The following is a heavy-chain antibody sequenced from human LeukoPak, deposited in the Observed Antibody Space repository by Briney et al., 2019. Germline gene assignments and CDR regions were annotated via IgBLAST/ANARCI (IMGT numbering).Heavy chain of an antibody. D-gene: IGHD1-7*01. CDR2: IKQDGSEK. CDR3: ARVNDWNYYWFDP. J-gene: IGHJ5*02. Sequence: PGGSLRLSCAASGFTFSSYWVSWVRQAPGKGLEWVANIKQDGSEKYYVDSVKGRFTISRDNAKNSLYLQMNSLRAEDTAVYYCARVNDWNYYWFDPWGQGTLVTVSS. V-gene: IGHV3-7*01. CDR1: GFTFSSYW.